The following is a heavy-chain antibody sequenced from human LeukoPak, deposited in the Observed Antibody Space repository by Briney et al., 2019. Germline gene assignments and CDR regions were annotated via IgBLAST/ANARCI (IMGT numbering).Heavy chain of an antibody. Sequence: PSETLSLTCTVSGVSISSYYWSWIRQPPGKGLEWIRYIYYTGSTNYYPSLKGRVNISVDTSKNQFSLKLSSVTAADTAVYYCANSGYSYTHFDCWGQGTLVTVSS. J-gene: IGHJ4*02. CDR3: ANSGYSYTHFDC. CDR2: IYYTGST. V-gene: IGHV4-59*01. D-gene: IGHD5-18*01. CDR1: GVSISSYY.